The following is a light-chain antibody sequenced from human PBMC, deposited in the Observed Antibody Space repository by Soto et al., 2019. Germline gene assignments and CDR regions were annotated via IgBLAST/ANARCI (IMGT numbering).Light chain of an antibody. CDR2: DAS. Sequence: ENVFTHSPGTLSLSKGARATLSCRASQSVSSYLAWYQQKPGQAPRLLIYDASNRATGIPARFSGSGSGTDFTLTISSLEPEDFAVYYCQQRSNWPPITFGQGTRLEIK. CDR1: QSVSSY. J-gene: IGKJ5*01. CDR3: QQRSNWPPIT. V-gene: IGKV3-11*01.